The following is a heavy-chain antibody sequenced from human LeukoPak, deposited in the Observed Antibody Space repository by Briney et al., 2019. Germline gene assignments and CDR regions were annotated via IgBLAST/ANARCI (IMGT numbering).Heavy chain of an antibody. CDR1: GHSISTGYY. J-gene: IGHJ6*04. CDR2: MSHNRGT. CDR3: ASYYASGVYAYHYYGMDV. D-gene: IGHD3-10*01. V-gene: IGHV4-38-2*01. Sequence: KPSETLSLTCAVSGHSISTGYYWGWIRQPPGKGLEWIGSMSHNRGTYYNPSLKSRVTISMDTSKNQISLRLTSVTAADTAVYYCASYYASGVYAYHYYGMDVWGKGTTVTVSS.